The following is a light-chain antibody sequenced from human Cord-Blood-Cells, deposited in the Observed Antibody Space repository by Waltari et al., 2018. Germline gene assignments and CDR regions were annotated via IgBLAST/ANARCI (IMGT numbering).Light chain of an antibody. Sequence: DIQMTQSPSSLSASVGDRVTITCRASQSISSYLNWYQQKPGKAPKLLIYAASSLQSGVPSRFSGSGSGTDFTLTISSLQPEEFATYYCQQSYSTRWTFGQRTKVEIK. J-gene: IGKJ1*01. V-gene: IGKV1-39*01. CDR3: QQSYSTRWT. CDR2: AAS. CDR1: QSISSY.